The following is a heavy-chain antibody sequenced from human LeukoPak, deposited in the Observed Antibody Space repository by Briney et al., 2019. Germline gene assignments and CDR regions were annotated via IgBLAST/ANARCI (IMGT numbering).Heavy chain of an antibody. CDR1: GFTFSGYA. J-gene: IGHJ4*02. D-gene: IGHD2-15*01. V-gene: IGHV3-23*01. Sequence: GGSLRLSCAASGFTFSGYAMSWVRQAPGKELEWVSAISGSGGSTYYADSVKGRFTISRDNSKNTLYLQMNSLRAEDTAVYYCAKGSVCSGGSCYSGTFDYWGQGTLVTVSS. CDR3: AKGSVCSGGSCYSGTFDY. CDR2: ISGSGGST.